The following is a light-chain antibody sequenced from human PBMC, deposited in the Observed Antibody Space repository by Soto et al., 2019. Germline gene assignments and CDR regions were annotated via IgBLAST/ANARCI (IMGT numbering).Light chain of an antibody. CDR2: DVS. CDR1: SIDVGAYNY. V-gene: IGLV2-14*01. CDR3: CSYAGDSAPYV. J-gene: IGLJ1*01. Sequence: QSVLTQPAYVSGSPGQSITISCTGTSIDVGAYNYVSWYQQYPGKAPKLMIYDVSNRPSGISNRFSGSKSANTASLTISGLQAEDEADYYCCSYAGDSAPYVFGTGTKVT.